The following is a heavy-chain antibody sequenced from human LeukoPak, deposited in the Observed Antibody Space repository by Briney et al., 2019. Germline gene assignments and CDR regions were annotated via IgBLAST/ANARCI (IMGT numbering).Heavy chain of an antibody. Sequence: ASVKVSFKASGGTFSSYAISWVRQAPGQGLEWMGVLNPSGGSPIYPQKFQGRVTMTRDTSTSTVYMELSSLRSEDTAVYYCARGDSGYYYGMDVWGQGTTATVSS. J-gene: IGHJ6*01. CDR2: LNPSGGSP. V-gene: IGHV1-46*01. CDR1: GGTFSSYA. CDR3: ARGDSGYYYGMDV. D-gene: IGHD1-26*01.